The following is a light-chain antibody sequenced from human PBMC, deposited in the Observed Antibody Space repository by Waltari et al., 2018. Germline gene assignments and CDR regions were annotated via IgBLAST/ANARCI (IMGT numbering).Light chain of an antibody. CDR3: VQAIAFPLT. V-gene: IGKV2-40*01. Sequence: DIVMTQTPLSLPITPGEPAPISSRSSQSRLHTNGNTYLHWYLQKPGQSPQLLIYGGSNRASGVPDRFSGSGSGTDFTRKISKVEAEDVGVYYCVQAIAFPLTFGGGTKVEIK. CDR1: QSRLHTNGNTY. CDR2: GGS. J-gene: IGKJ4*01.